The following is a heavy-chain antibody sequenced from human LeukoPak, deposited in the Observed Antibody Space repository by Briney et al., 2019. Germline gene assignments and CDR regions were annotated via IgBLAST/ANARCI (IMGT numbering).Heavy chain of an antibody. J-gene: IGHJ6*04. CDR3: AKDREDNIAAAGTMDV. V-gene: IGHV3-30*02. D-gene: IGHD6-13*01. CDR1: GFTFNSYG. CDR2: IRYDGSNK. Sequence: GGSLRLSCAASGFTFNSYGMQWVRQAPGKGLEWVTFIRYDGSNKYYTDSVKGRFTISRDNSKNTLYLQMKSMRAEDAAVYYCAKDREDNIAAAGTMDVWGKGTTVTVTS.